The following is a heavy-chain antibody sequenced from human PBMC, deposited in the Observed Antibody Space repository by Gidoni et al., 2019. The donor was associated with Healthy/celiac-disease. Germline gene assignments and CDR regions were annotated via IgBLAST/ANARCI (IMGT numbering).Heavy chain of an antibody. CDR3: AKDLVGAFDI. Sequence: EVQLVESGGGLVQPGRSLRLSCAASGFTFDDYAMHWVRQAPGKGLEWVSGISWNSGSIGYADSVKGRFTISRDNAKNSLYLQMNSLRAEDTALYYCAKDLVGAFDIWGQGTMVTVSS. J-gene: IGHJ3*02. CDR2: ISWNSGSI. D-gene: IGHD1-26*01. CDR1: GFTFDDYA. V-gene: IGHV3-9*01.